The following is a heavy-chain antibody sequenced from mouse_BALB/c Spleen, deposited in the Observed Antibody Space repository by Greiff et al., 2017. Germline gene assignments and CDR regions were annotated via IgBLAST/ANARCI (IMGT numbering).Heavy chain of an antibody. D-gene: IGHD2-3*01. CDR1: GYSITSGYY. Sequence: ESGPGLVKPSQSLSLTCSVTGYSITSGYYWNWIRQFPGNKLEWMGYISYDGSNNYNPSLKNRISITRDTSKNQFFLKLNSVTTEDTATYYCARRMEDKAWFAYWGQGTLVTVSA. CDR2: ISYDGSN. V-gene: IGHV3-6*02. CDR3: ARRMEDKAWFAY. J-gene: IGHJ3*01.